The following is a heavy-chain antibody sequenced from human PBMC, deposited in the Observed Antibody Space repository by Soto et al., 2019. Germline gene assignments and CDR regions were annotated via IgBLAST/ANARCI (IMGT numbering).Heavy chain of an antibody. CDR2: IWYDGSNK. J-gene: IGHJ3*02. V-gene: IGHV3-33*01. Sequence: GGSLRLSCAASGFTFSSYGMHWVRQAPGKGLEWVAVIWYDGSNKYYADSVKGRFTISRDNSKNTLYLQMNSLRAEDTAVYYCARDIHDRSPSDAFDIWGQGTMVTVSS. CDR3: ARDIHDRSPSDAFDI. D-gene: IGHD3-22*01. CDR1: GFTFSSYG.